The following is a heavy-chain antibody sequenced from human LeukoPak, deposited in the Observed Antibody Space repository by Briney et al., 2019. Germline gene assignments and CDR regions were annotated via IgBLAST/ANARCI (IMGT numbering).Heavy chain of an antibody. D-gene: IGHD2-2*03. CDR2: ISGSGTYT. CDR3: AKHGYCSGISCFFDF. V-gene: IGHV3-23*01. CDR1: GFTFSSYA. J-gene: IGHJ4*02. Sequence: GGSLRLSCAASGFTFSSYAMSWVRQAPGKGLEWVSGISGSGTYTFYTDSVKGRFTISRDSSKNTLYLQMNSLRAEDTALYYCAKHGYCSGISCFFDFWGQGTLVTGSS.